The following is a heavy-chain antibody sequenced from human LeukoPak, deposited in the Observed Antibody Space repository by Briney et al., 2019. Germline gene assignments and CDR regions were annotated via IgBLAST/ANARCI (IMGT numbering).Heavy chain of an antibody. Sequence: SETLSLTCAVYGGSFSGYYWSWIRQPPGKGLEWIGEINPGGNTNYNPSLKSRVTISVDTSRNQFSLRLTSVIAADTAVYYCARFSWGCSTASCYLTNWGQGALVTVSS. V-gene: IGHV4-34*01. CDR2: INPGGNT. CDR1: GGSFSGYY. D-gene: IGHD2-2*01. CDR3: ARFSWGCSTASCYLTN. J-gene: IGHJ4*02.